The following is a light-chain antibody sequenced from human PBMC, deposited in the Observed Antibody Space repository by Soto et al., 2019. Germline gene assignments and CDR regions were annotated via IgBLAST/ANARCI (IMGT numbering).Light chain of an antibody. J-gene: IGKJ3*01. V-gene: IGKV1-8*01. CDR2: AAS. CDR3: QLYYSYPRGVT. CDR1: QGISSY. Sequence: AIRMTQSPSSLSASTGDRVTITCRASQGISSYLAWYQQKPGKAPTLLTYAASTLQSGVPSRFSGSGSGTDFTLTISCLQYEDVATYYCQLYYSYPRGVTFGPGTKVDIK.